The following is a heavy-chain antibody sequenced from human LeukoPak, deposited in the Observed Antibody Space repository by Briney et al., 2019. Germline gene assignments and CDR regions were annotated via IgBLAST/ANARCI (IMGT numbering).Heavy chain of an antibody. Sequence: SVKVSCKASGGTFSSYAISWVRQAPAQGLEWMGRIIPIFGTANYANKFQGRVTITTDESTSTAYIELSSLGSEDTTVYYYSGRAPHYYDRSGHDALDRWGQGRMVTVCS. V-gene: IGHV1-69*05. CDR1: GGTFSSYA. J-gene: IGHJ3*02. CDR2: IIPIFGTA. D-gene: IGHD3-22*01. CDR3: SGRAPHYYDRSGHDALDR.